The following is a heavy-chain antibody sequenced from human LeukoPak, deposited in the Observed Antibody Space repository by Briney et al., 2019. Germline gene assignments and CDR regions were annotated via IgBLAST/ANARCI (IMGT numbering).Heavy chain of an antibody. D-gene: IGHD3-3*01. CDR3: ARDRRYDFWSGSNWFDP. J-gene: IGHJ5*02. CDR2: IKQDGSEK. Sequence: GSLLLSCAASGFTFSSYWMSWVRQAPGKGLEWVTNIKQDGSEKYYVDSVKGRFTISRDNAKNSLYLQMNSLRAEDTAVYYCARDRRYDFWSGSNWFDPWGQGTLVTVSS. CDR1: GFTFSSYW. V-gene: IGHV3-7*01.